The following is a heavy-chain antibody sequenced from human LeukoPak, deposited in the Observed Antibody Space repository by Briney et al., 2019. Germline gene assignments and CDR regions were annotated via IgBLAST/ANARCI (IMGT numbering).Heavy chain of an antibody. J-gene: IGHJ4*02. CDR2: IIGSGGST. V-gene: IGHV3-23*01. Sequence: GGSLRLSCAASGFTFSTYAMSWVRQAPGKGLEWVSGIIGSGGSTDYADSVKGRFTISRDNSKNTLYLQMNSLRAEDTAVYYCARYSGSYQFDYWGQGTLVTVSS. CDR1: GFTFSTYA. CDR3: ARYSGSYQFDY. D-gene: IGHD1-26*01.